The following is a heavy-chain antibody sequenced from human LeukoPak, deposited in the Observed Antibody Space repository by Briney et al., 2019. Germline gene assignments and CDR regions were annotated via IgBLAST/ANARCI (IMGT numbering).Heavy chain of an antibody. J-gene: IGHJ6*02. Sequence: GGSLRLSCVASGVTFSSYLMHWVRHIPGKGLVWVSRINRDGRSTSYADSVKGRFTISRDNAKNTMYLQMNSLRVEDTAVYYCANALPDYYGMDVWGQGTTVTVSS. CDR2: INRDGRST. V-gene: IGHV3-74*01. CDR1: GVTFSSYL. CDR3: ANALPDYYGMDV.